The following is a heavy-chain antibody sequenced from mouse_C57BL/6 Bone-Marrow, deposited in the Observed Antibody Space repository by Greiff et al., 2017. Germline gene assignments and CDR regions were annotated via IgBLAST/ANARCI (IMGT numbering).Heavy chain of an antibody. V-gene: IGHV10-1*01. J-gene: IGHJ3*01. CDR3: VRHDYDEKPGFAY. D-gene: IGHD2-4*01. CDR1: GFSFNTYA. CDR2: IRSKSNNYAT. Sequence: EVQLVESGGGLVQPKGSLKLSCAASGFSFNTYAMNWVRQAPGKGLEWVARIRSKSNNYATYYADSVKDRFTISRDDSESMLYLQMNNLKTEDTAMYYCVRHDYDEKPGFAYWSQGTLVTVSA.